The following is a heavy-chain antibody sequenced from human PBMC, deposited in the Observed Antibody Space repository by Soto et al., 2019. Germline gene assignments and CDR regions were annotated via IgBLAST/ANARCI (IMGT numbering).Heavy chain of an antibody. CDR3: ARVSDFGSGDYDRSPFDY. Sequence: ASVKVSCKASGYTFIGNYMNWVRQAPGQGLEWMGWINPKTGDPKYAQRFQGRVTMTRDTSISTSYMELSRLNSDDTAVYYCARVSDFGSGDYDRSPFDYWGQGALVTVSS. D-gene: IGHD4-17*01. CDR2: INPKTGDP. V-gene: IGHV1-2*02. J-gene: IGHJ4*02. CDR1: GYTFIGNY.